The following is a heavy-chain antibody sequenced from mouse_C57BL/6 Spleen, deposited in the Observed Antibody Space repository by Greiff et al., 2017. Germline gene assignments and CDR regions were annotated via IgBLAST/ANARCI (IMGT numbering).Heavy chain of an antibody. J-gene: IGHJ2*01. CDR2: IHPSDSDT. Sequence: QVQLQQPGAELVKPGASVKVSCKASGYTFTSYWMHWVKQRPGQGLEWIGRIHPSDSDTNYNQKFKGKATLTVDKSSSTAYMQRSSLTSKDSAVYYCARGGLLKYYGSSYFDYWGQGTTLTVSS. D-gene: IGHD1-1*01. V-gene: IGHV1-74*01. CDR1: GYTFTSYW. CDR3: ARGGLLKYYGSSYFDY.